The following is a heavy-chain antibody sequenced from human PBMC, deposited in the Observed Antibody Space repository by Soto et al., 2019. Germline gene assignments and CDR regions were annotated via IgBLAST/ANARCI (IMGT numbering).Heavy chain of an antibody. V-gene: IGHV1-69*12. CDR2: IIPIFGTA. Sequence: QVQLVQSGAAVKKPGSSVKVSCKASGGTFSSYAISWVRQAPGQGLEWMGGIIPIFGTANYAQKFQGRVTITADESTSTAYMELSSLRSEDTAVYYCARARTYAPIYYYYYGMDVWGQGTTVTVSS. J-gene: IGHJ6*02. CDR1: GGTFSSYA. D-gene: IGHD2-2*02. CDR3: ARARTYAPIYYYYYGMDV.